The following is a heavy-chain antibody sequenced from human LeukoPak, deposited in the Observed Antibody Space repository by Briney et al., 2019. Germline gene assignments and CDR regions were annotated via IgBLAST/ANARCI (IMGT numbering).Heavy chain of an antibody. V-gene: IGHV1-24*01. D-gene: IGHD2-2*01. CDR3: ATVPDIVVVPAARKLGFDP. CDR2: FDPEDGET. J-gene: IGHJ5*02. CDR1: GYTLTELS. Sequence: ASVKVFCKVSGYTLTELSMHWVRHAPGKGLEWMGDFDPEDGETIYAQKFQGRVTMTEDTSTDTAYMELSSLRSEDTAVYYCATVPDIVVVPAARKLGFDPWGQGTLVTVSS.